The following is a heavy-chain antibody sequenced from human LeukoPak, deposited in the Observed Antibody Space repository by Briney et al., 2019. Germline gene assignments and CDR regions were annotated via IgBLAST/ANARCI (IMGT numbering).Heavy chain of an antibody. D-gene: IGHD2-2*01. V-gene: IGHV4-34*01. Sequence: SETLSLTCTVSGASFSATNYYWSWIRQPPGKGLEWIGEINHSGSTNYNPSLKSRVTISVDTSKNQFSLKLSSVTAADTAVYYCARGRGSTMGYWGQGTLVTVSS. CDR1: GASFSATNYY. CDR2: INHSGST. J-gene: IGHJ4*02. CDR3: ARGRGSTMGY.